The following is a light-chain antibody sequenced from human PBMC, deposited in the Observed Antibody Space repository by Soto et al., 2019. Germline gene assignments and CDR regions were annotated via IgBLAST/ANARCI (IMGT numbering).Light chain of an antibody. Sequence: VLTQPPSVSGAPGQRVTISCTGNSSNIGSPFDVHWYQHLPGTAPRLLIYANNNRPSGVPDRFSGSKSGTSASLAITGLQGDDEADYYCQSFDSRLSAPVFGGGTKVTVL. CDR3: QSFDSRLSAPV. V-gene: IGLV1-40*01. J-gene: IGLJ2*01. CDR2: ANN. CDR1: SSNIGSPFD.